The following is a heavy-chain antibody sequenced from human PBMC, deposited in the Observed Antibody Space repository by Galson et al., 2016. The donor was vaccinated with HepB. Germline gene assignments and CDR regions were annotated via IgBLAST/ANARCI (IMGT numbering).Heavy chain of an antibody. CDR1: GFNFPSYY. V-gene: IGHV1-2*02. CDR2: VNGNTGRT. CDR3: ARSWTREAMSGFDI. D-gene: IGHD3-3*01. Sequence: SVKVSCKASGFNFPSYYIHWVRQAPGQGLEWMGWVNGNTGRTNYAQKFQGGVTMTRDTSITTAYMELSRLRSDDTAVYYCARSWTREAMSGFDIWGQGTLVTVSS. J-gene: IGHJ5*02.